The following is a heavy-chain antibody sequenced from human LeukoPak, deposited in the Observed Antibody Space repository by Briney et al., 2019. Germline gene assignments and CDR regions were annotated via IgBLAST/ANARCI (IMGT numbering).Heavy chain of an antibody. Sequence: GGSLRLSCAAAGFTFSSYGMHWVRQAPGKGLEWVAVIWYDGSNKYYADSVKGRFTISRYNSKNTLYLQMNSLRAEDTAVYYCARDGDYGDYGDYWGQGTLVTVSS. V-gene: IGHV3-33*01. D-gene: IGHD4-17*01. CDR3: ARDGDYGDYGDY. J-gene: IGHJ4*02. CDR2: IWYDGSNK. CDR1: GFTFSSYG.